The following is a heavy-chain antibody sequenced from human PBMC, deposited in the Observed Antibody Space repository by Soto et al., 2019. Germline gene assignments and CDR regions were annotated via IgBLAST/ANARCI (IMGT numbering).Heavy chain of an antibody. J-gene: IGHJ6*02. CDR2: IRGFSPYT. CDR3: ARAYSGRLPRRADYYFAMDV. V-gene: IGHV3-21*01. CDR1: GFTFRTYT. D-gene: IGHD2-15*01. Sequence: GGSLRLSCVASGFTFRTYTMNWVRQAPGKGLEWVSGIRGFSPYTFYAESVKGRFTISRDNAKNSLYLQMNSLGVEDTAVYYCARAYSGRLPRRADYYFAMDVWGQGTTVTVSS.